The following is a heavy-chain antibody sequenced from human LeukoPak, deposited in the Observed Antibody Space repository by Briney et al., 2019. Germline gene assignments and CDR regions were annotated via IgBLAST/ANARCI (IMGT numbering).Heavy chain of an antibody. CDR3: ASLYYGDYISYFDY. D-gene: IGHD4-17*01. CDR1: GGSLNSGSYS. V-gene: IGHV4-30-2*01. CDR2: THHTGSS. J-gene: IGHJ4*02. Sequence: SQTLSLTCAVSGGSLNSGSYSWSWIRQPPGKGLEWIGFTHHTGSSSHNPSLKSRVTISLEAYNNQFSLWLSSVTAADTAVYYCASLYYGDYISYFDYWGQGIMVSVSS.